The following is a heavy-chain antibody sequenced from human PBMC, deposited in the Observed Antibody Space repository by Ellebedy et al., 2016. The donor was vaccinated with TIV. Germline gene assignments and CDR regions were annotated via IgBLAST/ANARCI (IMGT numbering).Heavy chain of an antibody. V-gene: IGHV3-21*01. D-gene: IGHD6-6*01. Sequence: PGGSLRLSCAAYGFTFSSYSMNWVRQAPGKGLEWVASISATGSYIYYEDSLKGRFTISRDNAKNSLYLQMNSLRADDTAVYYCARESIGDYFDYWGQGTLVTVSS. J-gene: IGHJ4*02. CDR2: ISATGSYI. CDR3: ARESIGDYFDY. CDR1: GFTFSSYS.